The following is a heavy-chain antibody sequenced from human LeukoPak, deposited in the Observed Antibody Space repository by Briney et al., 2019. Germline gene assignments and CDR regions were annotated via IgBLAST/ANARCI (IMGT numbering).Heavy chain of an antibody. D-gene: IGHD6-13*01. Sequence: SETLSLTCAVYGGSFSGYYWSWIRQPPGKGLEWIGEINHSGSTNYNPSLKSRVTISVDTSKNQFSLKLSSVTAADTAVYYCARGIAAAGSPSRPYWGQGTLVIVSS. V-gene: IGHV4-34*01. CDR3: ARGIAAAGSPSRPY. CDR2: INHSGST. J-gene: IGHJ4*02. CDR1: GGSFSGYY.